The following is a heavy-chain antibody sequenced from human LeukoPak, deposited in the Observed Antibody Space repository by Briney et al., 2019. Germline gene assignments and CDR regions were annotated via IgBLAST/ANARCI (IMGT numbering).Heavy chain of an antibody. Sequence: GGSLRLSCSASGFTFSNYAMHWVRQAPGEGLEYVSVISSNGVSTDYADSVKGRFTISRDNSRNTLYLQMSSLRAEDTAIYYCAKDSTSWAYWGQGTLVTVSS. D-gene: IGHD6-13*01. CDR1: GFTFSNYA. CDR2: ISSNGVST. CDR3: AKDSTSWAY. J-gene: IGHJ4*02. V-gene: IGHV3-64D*06.